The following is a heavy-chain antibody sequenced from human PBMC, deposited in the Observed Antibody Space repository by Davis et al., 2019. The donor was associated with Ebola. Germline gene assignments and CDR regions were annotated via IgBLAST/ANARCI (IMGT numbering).Heavy chain of an antibody. CDR1: GNSFTSHW. Sequence: GESLKISCKDSGNSFTSHWIGWVRQMPGKGLEWMGIIYTGDSDTRYSPSFQGQVTISADKSISTAYLQWSSLKASDTAMYYCARLKGYCSGGSCYYRYYYYYGMDVWGKGTTVTVSS. CDR2: IYTGDSDT. J-gene: IGHJ6*04. CDR3: ARLKGYCSGGSCYYRYYYYYGMDV. V-gene: IGHV5-51*01. D-gene: IGHD2-15*01.